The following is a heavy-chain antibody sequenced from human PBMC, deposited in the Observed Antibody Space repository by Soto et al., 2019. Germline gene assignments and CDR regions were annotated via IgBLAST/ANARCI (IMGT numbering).Heavy chain of an antibody. D-gene: IGHD1-26*01. J-gene: IGHJ4*02. CDR1: GFTFSSYA. V-gene: IGHV3-23*01. CDR3: AKERGRWLQTGPSFDY. CDR2: ISGSGGST. Sequence: PGWSLRLSCAASGFTFSSYAMSWVRQAPGKGLEWVSAISGSGGSTYYADSVKGRFTISRDNSKNTLYLQMNSLRAEDTAVYYCAKERGRWLQTGPSFDYWGQGTLVTVSS.